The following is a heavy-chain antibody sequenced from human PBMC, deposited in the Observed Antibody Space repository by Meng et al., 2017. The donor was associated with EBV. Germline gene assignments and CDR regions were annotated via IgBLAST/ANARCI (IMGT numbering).Heavy chain of an antibody. D-gene: IGHD6-13*01. CDR3: AHRRDEYSSSWYGWFDP. Sequence: QTTLKESGPTPVKPTQTLTLTCTFPGFSLSTSGVGVGWIRQPPGKALEWLALIYWDDDKRYSPSLKSRLTITKDTSKNQVVLTMTNMDPVDTATYYCAHRRDEYSSSWYGWFDPWGQGTLVTVSS. CDR2: IYWDDDK. CDR1: GFSLSTSGVG. V-gene: IGHV2-5*02. J-gene: IGHJ5*02.